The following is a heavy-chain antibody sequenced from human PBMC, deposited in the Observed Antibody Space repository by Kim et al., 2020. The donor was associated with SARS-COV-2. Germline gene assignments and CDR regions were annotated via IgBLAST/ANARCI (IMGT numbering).Heavy chain of an antibody. J-gene: IGHJ6*02. V-gene: IGHV4-4*02. CDR3: VRGSLGLLWFGELLPYYYYGMAV. Sequence: SETLSLTCAVSGGSISSSNWWRWVRQPPGKGLEWIGEIYHSGSTNYNPSLKSRVTISVDKSKNQFSLKLSSVTAADTAVYYCVRGSLGLLWFGELLPYYYYGMAVWGRGTTVTVSS. CDR2: IYHSGST. CDR1: GGSISSSNW. D-gene: IGHD3-10*01.